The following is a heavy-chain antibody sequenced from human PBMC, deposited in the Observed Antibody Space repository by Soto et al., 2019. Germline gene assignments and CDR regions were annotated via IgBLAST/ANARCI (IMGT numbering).Heavy chain of an antibody. CDR1: GGTFSTYA. Sequence: QVQLVQSGAEVNTPESSVKVSCKAPGGTFSTYAISGVRQAPGQGLEWMGGIIPMFGTANYEQRFQDRVTITADESTNTVYLELSSLRSEDTAVYFCASGIQLWLRRINNGYSGWGQGTLVTVSS. D-gene: IGHD5-18*01. J-gene: IGHJ4*02. CDR3: ASGIQLWLRRINNGYSG. V-gene: IGHV1-69*12. CDR2: IIPMFGTA.